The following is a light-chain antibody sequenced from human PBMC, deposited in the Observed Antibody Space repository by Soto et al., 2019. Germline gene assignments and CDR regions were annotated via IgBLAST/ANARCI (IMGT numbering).Light chain of an antibody. Sequence: ENLLTQSPATLSLSPGESATLSCRASHMVSSYYIAWYQQKPGQPPRLLIYAASSRAAGIPERFSGSGSGTDFSLTISRLEPEDFAVYYCQQHGDSPPYNFGQGTKVDIK. CDR2: AAS. CDR1: HMVSSYY. CDR3: QQHGDSPPYN. V-gene: IGKV3-20*01. J-gene: IGKJ2*01.